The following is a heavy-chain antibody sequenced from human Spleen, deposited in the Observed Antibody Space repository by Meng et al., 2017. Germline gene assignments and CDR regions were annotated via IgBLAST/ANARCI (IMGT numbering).Heavy chain of an antibody. D-gene: IGHD2-2*01. CDR3: ARDNGIVVVPAADRDFDY. V-gene: IGHV4-59*12. CDR1: GGSISNYY. CDR2: VYYSGSP. Sequence: SETLSLTCTVSGGSISNYYWTWMRQPPGKGLEWLGYVYYSGSPTYNPSLKSRVTISVDTSKNQFSLKLSSVTAADTAVYYCARDNGIVVVPAADRDFDYWGQGTLVTVSS. J-gene: IGHJ4*02.